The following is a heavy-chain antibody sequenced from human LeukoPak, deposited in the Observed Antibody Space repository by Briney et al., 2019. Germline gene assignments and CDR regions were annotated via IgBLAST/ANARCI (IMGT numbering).Heavy chain of an antibody. CDR2: INPNSGGT. CDR1: GYTFTGYY. J-gene: IGHJ5*02. D-gene: IGHD4-17*01. V-gene: IGHV1-2*02. Sequence: ASVKVSCKASGYTFTGYYMHCVRQAPGQGLEWMGWINPNSGGTNYAQKFQGRVTMTRDTSISTAYVELSRLRSDDTAVYYCARDPDDYGDDGWFDPWGQGTLVTVSS. CDR3: ARDPDDYGDDGWFDP.